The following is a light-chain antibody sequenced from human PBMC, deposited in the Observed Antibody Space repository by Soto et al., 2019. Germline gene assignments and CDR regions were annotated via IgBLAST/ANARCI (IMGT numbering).Light chain of an antibody. V-gene: IGKV3-15*01. J-gene: IGKJ1*01. CDR2: GAS. Sequence: EIVMTQSPATLSVSPGERATLSCRASQSVGSNLAWSQQKPGQAPRLLIYGASTRATGIPARFSGSGSGTEFTRTISSLQSEDFAICFCQQYNNWPPDRTFGQGTKVEIK. CDR1: QSVGSN. CDR3: QQYNNWPPDRT.